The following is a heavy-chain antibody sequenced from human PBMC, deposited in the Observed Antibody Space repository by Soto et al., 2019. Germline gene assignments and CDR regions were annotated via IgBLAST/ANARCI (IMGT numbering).Heavy chain of an antibody. CDR1: GYTFTSYA. D-gene: IGHD3-10*01. CDR2: INAGNGNT. Sequence: QVPLVQSGAEVKKPGASVKVSCKASGYTFTSYAMHWVRQAPGQRLEWMGWINAGNGNTKYSQKFQGRVTITRDTSASTAYMELSSLRSEDTAVYYCARGSGFGEPLFDYWGQGTLVTVSS. V-gene: IGHV1-3*01. CDR3: ARGSGFGEPLFDY. J-gene: IGHJ4*02.